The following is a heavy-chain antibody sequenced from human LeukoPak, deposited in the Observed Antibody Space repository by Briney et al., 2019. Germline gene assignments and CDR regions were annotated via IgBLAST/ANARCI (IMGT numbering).Heavy chain of an antibody. J-gene: IGHJ4*02. V-gene: IGHV1-69*13. D-gene: IGHD2-2*01. Sequence: GASVKVSCKASGGTVSSYAISWVRQAPGQGLEWMGGIIPIFGTANYAQKFQGRVTITADESTSTAYMELSSLRSEDTAVYYCARPRYCSSTSCYVPFDYWGQGTLVTVSS. CDR2: IIPIFGTA. CDR3: ARPRYCSSTSCYVPFDY. CDR1: GGTVSSYA.